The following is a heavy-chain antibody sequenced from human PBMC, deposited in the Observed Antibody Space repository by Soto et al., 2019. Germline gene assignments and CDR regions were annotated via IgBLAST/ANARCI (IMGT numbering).Heavy chain of an antibody. CDR2: VSYDGTKQ. CDR1: GFTFSHYA. V-gene: IGHV3-30-3*01. D-gene: IGHD3-22*01. J-gene: IGHJ4*02. Sequence: QVHLVESGGGVVQPGRSLRVSCAASGFTFSHYAMHWVRQAPGKRLEWVAVVSYDGTKQFYADSVKGRFTISRDSSKSTLYLQMNNLRDEDTAVYYCARDRVYYYDSSGYYNFDFWGQGTLVTVSS. CDR3: ARDRVYYYDSSGYYNFDF.